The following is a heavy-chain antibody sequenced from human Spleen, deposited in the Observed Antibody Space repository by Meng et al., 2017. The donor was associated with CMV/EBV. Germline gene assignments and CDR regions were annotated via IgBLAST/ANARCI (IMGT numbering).Heavy chain of an antibody. V-gene: IGHV3-15*01. Sequence: GESLKISCAASGFTFRSDWMSWVRQAPGKGLEWVGRIKSKIDGGTADFAAPVKGRFTISRDNAKNTLYLQMNSLRAEDTAVYYCAKEMGSYGMEFLIPFDYWGQGSLVTVSS. CDR1: GFTFRSDW. D-gene: IGHD3-16*01. CDR3: AKEMGSYGMEFLIPFDY. CDR2: IKSKIDGGTA. J-gene: IGHJ4*02.